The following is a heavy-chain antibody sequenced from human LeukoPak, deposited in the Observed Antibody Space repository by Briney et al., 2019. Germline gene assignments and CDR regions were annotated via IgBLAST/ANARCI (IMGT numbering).Heavy chain of an antibody. J-gene: IGHJ4*02. CDR3: ARLLMIRGLVGDF. D-gene: IGHD3-10*01. V-gene: IGHV3-74*01. Sequence: GGSLRLSCAASGNYWMHWVRQAPGKGLVWVSHINSDGSWTSYADSVRGRFTISKDNAKNTVYLQMNSLRAEDTAVYYCARLLMIRGLVGDFWGQGTLVTVSS. CDR2: INSDGSWT. CDR1: GNYW.